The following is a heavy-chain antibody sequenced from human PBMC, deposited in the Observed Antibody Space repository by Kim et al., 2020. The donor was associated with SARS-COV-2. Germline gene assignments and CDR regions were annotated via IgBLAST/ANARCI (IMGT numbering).Heavy chain of an antibody. CDR1: GGSISSGDYY. Sequence: SETLSLTCTVSGGSISSGDYYWGWIRQPPGKGLEWIGYIYYSGSTYYNPSLKSRLTISVDTSKNQFSLRLSSVTAADTAVYYCAREYCDFGGNWGYFDLWGRGTLVTVSS. V-gene: IGHV4-30-4*01. CDR3: AREYCDFGGNWGYFDL. J-gene: IGHJ2*01. CDR2: IYYSGST. D-gene: IGHD2-15*01.